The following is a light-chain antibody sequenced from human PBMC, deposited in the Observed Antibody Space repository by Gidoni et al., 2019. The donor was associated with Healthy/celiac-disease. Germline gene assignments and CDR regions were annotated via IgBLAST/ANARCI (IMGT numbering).Light chain of an antibody. CDR3: QQCYSTPPLT. CDR2: AAS. CDR1: QSISSY. V-gene: IGKV1-39*01. Sequence: DNQITPPPSSLSASVGDRVTITCRASQSISSYLDWYQQKPGKAPKLLIYAASRLESGVPSRFSGSGSGTDFTLTISSLQPEDCATYYCQQCYSTPPLTFGEGTKVEIK. J-gene: IGKJ4*01.